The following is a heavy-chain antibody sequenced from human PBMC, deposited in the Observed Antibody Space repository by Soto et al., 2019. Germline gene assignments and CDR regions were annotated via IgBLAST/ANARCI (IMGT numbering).Heavy chain of an antibody. D-gene: IGHD2-15*01. CDR2: LYNAGST. V-gene: IGHV4-39*01. J-gene: IGHJ5*01. CDR1: GGSIDTSSYY. CDR3: GAYCSGFYCYARXDS. Sequence: WEALYRPCTVSGGSIDTSSYYLGWIRQPPGKGLEWIGSLYNAGSTHYNSSLKGRVTIFADKSQKQFSLRLTSVTAADTAVYYCGAYCSGFYCYARXDSWGQGTLVTX.